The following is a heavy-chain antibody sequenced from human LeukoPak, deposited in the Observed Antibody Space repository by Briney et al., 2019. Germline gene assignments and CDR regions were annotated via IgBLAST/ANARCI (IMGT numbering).Heavy chain of an antibody. CDR2: LSPNSGDT. CDR3: ARATDVSSWYLAY. V-gene: IGHV1-2*02. CDR1: GYTFTVYY. Sequence: ASVKVSCKASGYTFTVYYMHWVRQAPGQELEWMGWLSPNSGDTKFAQKFQGRVTMTRDTSISTAYMELSRLTSDDTAVYYCARATDVSSWYLAYWGQGTLVTV. D-gene: IGHD6-13*01. J-gene: IGHJ4*02.